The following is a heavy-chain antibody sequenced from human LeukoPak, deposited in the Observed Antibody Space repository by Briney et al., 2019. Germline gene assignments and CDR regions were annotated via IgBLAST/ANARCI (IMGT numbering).Heavy chain of an antibody. V-gene: IGHV3-74*01. CDR1: GSTFTSYW. CDR2: INSDRSST. Sequence: PGGSLSLSCPAPGSTFTSYWTHWVRQAPGKGLVWVSRINSDRSSTSYANPLKGRFTISRDNAKNTLYLQMNSLRAEDTAVYYCARDRPSLLWFGELSGWFDPWGQGTLVTVSS. CDR3: ARDRPSLLWFGELSGWFDP. D-gene: IGHD3-10*01. J-gene: IGHJ5*02.